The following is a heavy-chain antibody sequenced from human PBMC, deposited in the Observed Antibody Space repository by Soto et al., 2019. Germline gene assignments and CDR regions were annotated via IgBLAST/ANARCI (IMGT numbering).Heavy chain of an antibody. CDR2: INTHNGNT. CDR3: TREGSAPYYYYGTDA. Sequence: QVQLEQSAPEVKKPGASVKVSCKASGYTFTTYGISWVRQAPGQGLEWLGWINTHNGNTNYAQNLQGRVIMTADTSTNTAYMELRSLRSDDTAIYYCTREGSAPYYYYGTDAWGQGTTVTVSS. D-gene: IGHD3-10*01. CDR1: GYTFTTYG. V-gene: IGHV1-18*01. J-gene: IGHJ6*02.